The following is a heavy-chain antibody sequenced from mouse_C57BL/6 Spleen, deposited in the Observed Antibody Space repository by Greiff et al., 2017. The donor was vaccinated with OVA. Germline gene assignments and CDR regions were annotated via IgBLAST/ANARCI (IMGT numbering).Heavy chain of an antibody. CDR2: INPSNGGT. D-gene: IGHD2-14*01. Sequence: QVQLQQPGTELVKPGASVKLSCKASGYTFTSYCMHWVKQRPGQGLEWIGNINPSNGGTNYNEKFKSKATLTVDKSSSTAYMQLSSLTSEDSAVYYCARWVPLYYYAMDYWGQGTSVTVSS. V-gene: IGHV1-53*01. CDR3: ARWVPLYYYAMDY. J-gene: IGHJ4*01. CDR1: GYTFTSYC.